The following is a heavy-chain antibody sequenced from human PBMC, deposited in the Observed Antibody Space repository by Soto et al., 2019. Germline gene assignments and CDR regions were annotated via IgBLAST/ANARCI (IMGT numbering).Heavy chain of an antibody. CDR2: IYATGDT. D-gene: IGHD1-26*01. CDR1: GASLSRYY. CDR3: VRDGTKNLRDRFEP. J-gene: IGHJ5*02. Sequence: QVVLQESGPGVVKPSDTLSLTCNVSGASLSRYYWSWIRQPPGKGLEWIGRIYATGDTDYNPSLKSRISMSVDMSNKQFSLTLRSVTAADTAIYYCVRDGTKNLRDRFEPWGRGILVTVSS. V-gene: IGHV4-4*07.